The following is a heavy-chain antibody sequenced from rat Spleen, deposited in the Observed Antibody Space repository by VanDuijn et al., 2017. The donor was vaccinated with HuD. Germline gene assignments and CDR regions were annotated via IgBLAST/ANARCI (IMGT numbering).Heavy chain of an antibody. CDR1: GFSLTSTG. D-gene: IGHD1-9*01. CDR2: ISTGRNT. Sequence: QVRLKESGPGLVQPSQTLSLTCTVSGFSLTSTGVSWVRQPPGKGLEWIEAISTGRNTYYNPALKSRLSISRDTSKSQVFLKVNSLQTEDTATYYCARHGYNSYFDYWGQGVMVTVSS. V-gene: IGHV2S12*01. CDR3: ARHGYNSYFDY. J-gene: IGHJ2*01.